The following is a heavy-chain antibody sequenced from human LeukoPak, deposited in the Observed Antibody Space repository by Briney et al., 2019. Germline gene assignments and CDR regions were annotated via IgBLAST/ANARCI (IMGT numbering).Heavy chain of an antibody. V-gene: IGHV3-43D*03. J-gene: IGHJ4*02. D-gene: IGHD6-6*01. CDR3: AKDARNYFDY. CDR1: GFTFDDHA. Sequence: GGSLRLSCAASGFTFDDHAMHWVRQAPGKGLEWVSLITWDGGSTYYADSVKGRFTISRDNSKNSLYLQMNSLRAEDTALYYCAKDARNYFDYWGQGTPVTVSS. CDR2: ITWDGGST.